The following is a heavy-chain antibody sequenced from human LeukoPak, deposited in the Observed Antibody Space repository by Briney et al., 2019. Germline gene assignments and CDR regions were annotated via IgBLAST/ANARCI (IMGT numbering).Heavy chain of an antibody. J-gene: IGHJ4*02. CDR2: TGNKANSNTT. D-gene: IGHD6-19*01. Sequence: PGGSLRLSCAASGFTFSDHYMDWVRQAPGKGLEWVGRTGNKANSNTTEYAASVKGRFTISRDDSKNSLFLQMNSLKSEDTAVYYCARGNTSAWYPFDYWGQGTLVTVSS. CDR1: GFTFSDHY. V-gene: IGHV3-72*01. CDR3: ARGNTSAWYPFDY.